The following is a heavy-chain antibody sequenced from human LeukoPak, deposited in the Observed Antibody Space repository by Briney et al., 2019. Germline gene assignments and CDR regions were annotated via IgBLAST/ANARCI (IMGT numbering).Heavy chain of an antibody. J-gene: IGHJ4*02. CDR3: AGRFTPSLPFDY. CDR2: IFSNDEE. V-gene: IGHV2-26*01. Sequence: SGPTLLNPTEPLTLTCTVSGFSLSNARMGVSWIRQPPAKALEWLTHIFSNDEESYSTSLKSRLTISKDTSKSQVVLTMTNMDPVDTATYYCAGRFTPSLPFDYWGQGTLVTVSS. CDR1: GFSLSNARMG.